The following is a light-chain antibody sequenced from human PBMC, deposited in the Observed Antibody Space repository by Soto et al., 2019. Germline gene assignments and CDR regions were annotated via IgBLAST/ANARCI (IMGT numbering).Light chain of an antibody. CDR3: QQYGSSVRT. J-gene: IGKJ1*01. CDR2: AAS. CDR1: QSVNSNY. V-gene: IGKV3-20*01. Sequence: EIVLTQSPGTLSLSPGERATLSCRAGQSVNSNYLAWYQQRPGQAPRLLIYAASNRVTGIPDRFSGSGSGTDFTLTISRLEPVDFAVYYCQQYGSSVRTFGQGTKVELK.